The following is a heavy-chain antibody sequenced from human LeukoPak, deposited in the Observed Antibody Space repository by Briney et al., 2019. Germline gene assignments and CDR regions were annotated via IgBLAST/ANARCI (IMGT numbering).Heavy chain of an antibody. CDR1: GGTFSSYA. D-gene: IGHD3-10*01. J-gene: IGHJ4*02. V-gene: IGHV1-69*13. Sequence: SVKVSCKASGGTFSSYAISWVRQAPGQGLEWMGGIIPIFGTANYAQKFQGRVTITADESTGTAYMELSSLRSEDTAVYYCARGAYGSGSYYSPLDFDYWGQGTLVTVSS. CDR2: IIPIFGTA. CDR3: ARGAYGSGSYYSPLDFDY.